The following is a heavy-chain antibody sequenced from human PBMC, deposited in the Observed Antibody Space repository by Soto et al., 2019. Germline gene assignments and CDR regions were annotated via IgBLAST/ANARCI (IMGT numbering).Heavy chain of an antibody. CDR1: GFTFTSSA. CDR3: AALSGSGYCSSTSCYFYYYGMDV. V-gene: IGHV1-58*01. J-gene: IGHJ6*02. D-gene: IGHD2-2*01. Sequence: SVKVSCKASGFTFTSSAVQWVRQARVQRLEWIGWIVVGSGNTNYAQKFQERVTITRDMSTSTAYMELSSLRSEDTAVYYCAALSGSGYCSSTSCYFYYYGMDVWGQGTTVTVSS. CDR2: IVVGSGNT.